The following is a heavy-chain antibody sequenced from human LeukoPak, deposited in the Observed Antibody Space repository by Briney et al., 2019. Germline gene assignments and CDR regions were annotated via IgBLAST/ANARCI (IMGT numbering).Heavy chain of an antibody. Sequence: ASVKVSCKASGYTFTSYDINWVRQATGQGLEWMGWMNPNSGNTGYAHKFQGRVTMTRNTSISTAYMELSSLRSEDTAVYYCARGVPYDFWSGYYKGLVDYWGQGTLVTVSS. CDR3: ARGVPYDFWSGYYKGLVDY. D-gene: IGHD3-3*01. J-gene: IGHJ4*02. V-gene: IGHV1-8*01. CDR1: GYTFTSYD. CDR2: MNPNSGNT.